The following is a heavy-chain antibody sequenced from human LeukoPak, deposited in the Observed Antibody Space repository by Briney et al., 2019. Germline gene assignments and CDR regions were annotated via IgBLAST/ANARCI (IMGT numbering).Heavy chain of an antibody. V-gene: IGHV3-30*18. CDR2: MSYDGTNK. Sequence: GGSLRLSCATSGFTFSNYAMSWVRQAPGKGLEWVALMSYDGTNKVYADSVKGRFTISRDNSKNTLYLEMNNLRAEDTAVYYCAKRGYCSGGRCYSFHFDYWGQGTLVTVSS. D-gene: IGHD2-15*01. CDR3: AKRGYCSGGRCYSFHFDY. J-gene: IGHJ4*02. CDR1: GFTFSNYA.